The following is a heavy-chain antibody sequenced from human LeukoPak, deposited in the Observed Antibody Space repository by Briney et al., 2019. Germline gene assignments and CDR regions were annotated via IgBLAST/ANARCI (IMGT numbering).Heavy chain of an antibody. CDR1: GYTFTDYA. J-gene: IGHJ4*02. CDR2: ITTGRGET. V-gene: IGHV1-3*03. Sequence: ASVKVSCKASGYTFTDYALHWVRQAPGQSLEWMGWITTGRGETRYSQEFQRRITFTRDKSASTVYMDLSDLRSEDTAVYYCAIGPLPNFDYWGQGTLVTVSS. CDR3: AIGPLPNFDY.